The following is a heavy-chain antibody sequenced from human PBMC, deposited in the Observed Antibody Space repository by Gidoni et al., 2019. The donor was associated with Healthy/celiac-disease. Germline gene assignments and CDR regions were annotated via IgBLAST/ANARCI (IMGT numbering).Heavy chain of an antibody. Sequence: EVQLVESGGGLVQPGRSLRLSCTASGFTFGDYAMSWVRQAPGKGLEWVGFIRSKAYGGTTEYAASVKGRFTISRDDSKSIAYLQMNSLKTEDTAVYYCTRDRNYGGYYYGMDVWGQGTTVTVSS. CDR3: TRDRNYGGYYYGMDV. J-gene: IGHJ6*02. CDR1: GFTFGDYA. CDR2: IRSKAYGGTT. D-gene: IGHD4-17*01. V-gene: IGHV3-49*04.